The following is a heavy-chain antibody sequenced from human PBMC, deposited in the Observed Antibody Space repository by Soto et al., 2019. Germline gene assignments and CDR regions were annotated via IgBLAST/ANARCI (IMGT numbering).Heavy chain of an antibody. CDR2: IYPGDSDT. CDR1: GYSFTSYW. D-gene: IGHD3-10*01. Sequence: PGESLKISCKGSGYSFTSYWIGWVRQMPGKGLEWMGIIYPGDSDTRYSPSFQGQVTISADKSISTAYLQWSSLKASDTAMYYCASTTYYYGSGSYYYGMDVWGQGTTVTVS. CDR3: ASTTYYYGSGSYYYGMDV. J-gene: IGHJ6*02. V-gene: IGHV5-51*01.